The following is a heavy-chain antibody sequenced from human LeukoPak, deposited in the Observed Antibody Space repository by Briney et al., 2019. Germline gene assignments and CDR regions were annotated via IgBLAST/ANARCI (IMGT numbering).Heavy chain of an antibody. CDR2: INPSGGST. J-gene: IGHJ3*02. Sequence: ASVKVSCKTSGYSFTSYYMHWVRQAPGQGLEWMGIINPSGGSTGYAQKFQGRLSMIRDTSTSTVYMELSSLRSEDTAVYYCARDTEREPAYAFDIWGQGTMVTVSS. D-gene: IGHD1-14*01. CDR3: ARDTEREPAYAFDI. CDR1: GYSFTSYY. V-gene: IGHV1-46*01.